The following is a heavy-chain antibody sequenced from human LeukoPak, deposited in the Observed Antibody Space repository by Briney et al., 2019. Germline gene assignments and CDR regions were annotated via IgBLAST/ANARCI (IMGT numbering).Heavy chain of an antibody. CDR3: AKATGSYPSNPFDY. CDR2: ISGGGEGT. CDR1: GFTFSNYA. D-gene: IGHD1-26*01. J-gene: IGHJ4*02. Sequence: PGGSLRLSCAASGFTFSNYAMNWVRQAPGKGLEWFSDISGGGEGTFYADSVKGRFTISRDISKSTLFLQMNSLRVEDTAVYYCAKATGSYPSNPFDYWGQGTLVTVSS. V-gene: IGHV3-23*01.